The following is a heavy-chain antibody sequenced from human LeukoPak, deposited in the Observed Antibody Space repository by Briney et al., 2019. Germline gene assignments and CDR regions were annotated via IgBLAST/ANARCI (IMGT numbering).Heavy chain of an antibody. CDR1: GFSFSNYN. CDR2: ITYGGDAT. D-gene: IGHD3-10*01. Sequence: GGSLRLSCAASGFSFSNYNMNWVRQAPGKGLEWVSAITYGGDATYYADSVKGRFTISRDNSKNTLFLQMNSLRAEDTAVYYCATDPTGFDYWGQGTLVTVSS. J-gene: IGHJ4*02. CDR3: ATDPTGFDY. V-gene: IGHV3-23*01.